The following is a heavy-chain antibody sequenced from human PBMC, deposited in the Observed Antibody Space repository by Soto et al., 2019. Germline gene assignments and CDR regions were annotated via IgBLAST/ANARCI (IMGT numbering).Heavy chain of an antibody. V-gene: IGHV4-39*07. Sequence: SETLSLTCAVSGGTISSSSYYWGWIRQPPGKGLEWIGSIYYSGSTNYNPSLKSRVTISVDTSKNQFSLKLSSVTAADTAVYYCARIATLYYYYGMDVWGQGTTVTVSS. CDR1: GGTISSSSYY. CDR3: ARIATLYYYYGMDV. J-gene: IGHJ6*02. CDR2: IYYSGST. D-gene: IGHD6-6*01.